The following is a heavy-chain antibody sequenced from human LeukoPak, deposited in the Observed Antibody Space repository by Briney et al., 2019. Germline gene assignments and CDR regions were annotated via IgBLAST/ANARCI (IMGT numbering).Heavy chain of an antibody. Sequence: PGGSLRLSCAASGFTFSSYAMSWVRQAPGKGLEWVSVISGSGGATYYADSVKGRFTISRDNSKNTLYLQMNSLRAEDTAVYYCAKGAIYDFWSGPKYYFDYWGQGTLVTVSS. CDR3: AKGAIYDFWSGPKYYFDY. V-gene: IGHV3-23*01. CDR2: ISGSGGAT. CDR1: GFTFSSYA. J-gene: IGHJ4*02. D-gene: IGHD3-3*01.